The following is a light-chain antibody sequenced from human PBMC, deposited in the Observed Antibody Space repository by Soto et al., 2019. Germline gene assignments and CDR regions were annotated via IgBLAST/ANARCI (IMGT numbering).Light chain of an antibody. V-gene: IGKV1-6*01. Sequence: AIQMTQSPSSLSASVGDRVTITCRASQDIRNDLGWYQKKPGKAPNLLIYAASTLQIGVPSRFSGSGSGTDFTLTISSLQPEDFATYYCLQGYNFPHTFGPGTKVDIK. J-gene: IGKJ3*01. CDR3: LQGYNFPHT. CDR2: AAS. CDR1: QDIRND.